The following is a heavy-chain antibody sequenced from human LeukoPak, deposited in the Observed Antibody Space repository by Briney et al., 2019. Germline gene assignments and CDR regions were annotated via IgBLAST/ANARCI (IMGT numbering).Heavy chain of an antibody. CDR1: GFSFSNYY. Sequence: GRSLRLSCAASGFSFSNYYMSWVRQAPGKGLEWVSVIYSGGNTYYTDSVKGRFTISRDNPKNTAFLQMGSLRGEDTAVYYCARCYYDGSGFYYYFDYWGQGTLVTVSS. CDR3: ARCYYDGSGFYYYFDY. V-gene: IGHV3-53*01. J-gene: IGHJ4*02. D-gene: IGHD3-22*01. CDR2: IYSGGNT.